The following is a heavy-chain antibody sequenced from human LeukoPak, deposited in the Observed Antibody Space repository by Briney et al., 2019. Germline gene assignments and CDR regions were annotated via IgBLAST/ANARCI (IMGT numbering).Heavy chain of an antibody. CDR3: VKDQPVLSY. Sequence: QSGGSLRLSCAASGFTFDDCTMHWVRLTPGRGLEWVSLITGDGSRTYSTNSLKGRFTISRDSSKNSLYLQIISLTTDDSGLYYCVKDQPVLSYWGQGTLVTVSS. D-gene: IGHD3-16*02. CDR2: ITGDGSRT. J-gene: IGHJ4*02. V-gene: IGHV3-43*02. CDR1: GFTFDDCT.